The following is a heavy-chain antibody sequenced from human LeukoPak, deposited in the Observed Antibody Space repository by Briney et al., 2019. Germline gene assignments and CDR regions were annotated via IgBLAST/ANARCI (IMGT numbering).Heavy chain of an antibody. V-gene: IGHV4-30-4*08. Sequence: SETLSLTCSVSGGSISSGDYYWSWIRQPPGKGLEWIGYIYYSGSTYYNPSLKSRVTISVDTSKNQFSLKLTSVTAADTAVYYCASLGYSSGHRNFDYWGQGTLATVSS. D-gene: IGHD6-19*01. CDR1: GGSISSGDYY. J-gene: IGHJ4*02. CDR2: IYYSGST. CDR3: ASLGYSSGHRNFDY.